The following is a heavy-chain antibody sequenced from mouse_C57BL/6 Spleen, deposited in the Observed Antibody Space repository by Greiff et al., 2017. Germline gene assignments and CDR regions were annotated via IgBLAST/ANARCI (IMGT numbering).Heavy chain of an antibody. J-gene: IGHJ2*01. CDR1: GYTFTSYW. CDR2: IYPGRGST. Sequence: VQLQQPGAELVKPGASVKMSCKASGYTFTSYWITWVKQRPGQGLEWIGDIYPGRGSTNYNKKFKSKATLTVYTSSSTAYMQLSSLTSEDSAVYYCARGLGGVDYWGQGTTLTVSS. V-gene: IGHV1-55*01. CDR3: ARGLGGVDY. D-gene: IGHD2-2*01.